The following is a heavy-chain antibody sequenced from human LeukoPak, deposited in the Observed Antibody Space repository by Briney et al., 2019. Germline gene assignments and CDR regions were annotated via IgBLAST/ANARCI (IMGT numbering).Heavy chain of an antibody. CDR3: ARVSSEGYCSSTSCLGPLDY. J-gene: IGHJ4*02. CDR1: GGSISSGDYY. V-gene: IGHV4-30-4*08. Sequence: SETLSLTCTVSGGSISSGDYYWSWIRQPPGKGLEWIGYIYYSGSTYYNPSLTSRVTISVDTSKNQFSLKLSSVTAADTAVYYCARVSSEGYCSSTSCLGPLDYWGQGTLVTVSS. D-gene: IGHD2-2*01. CDR2: IYYSGST.